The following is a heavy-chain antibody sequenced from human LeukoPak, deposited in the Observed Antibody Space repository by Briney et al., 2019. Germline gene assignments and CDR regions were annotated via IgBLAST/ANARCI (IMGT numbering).Heavy chain of an antibody. CDR2: IGTAGDT. V-gene: IGHV3-13*01. Sequence: GGSLRLSCVASGFTFSSYDMHWVRQATGRGLEWVSGIGTAGDTYYPDSVKGRFTISREDAKNSLYLQMNSLRAGDTAVYYCARSPPRGYYHGSGSYSEFDYWGQGTLVTVSS. J-gene: IGHJ4*02. CDR1: GFTFSSYD. D-gene: IGHD3-10*01. CDR3: ARSPPRGYYHGSGSYSEFDY.